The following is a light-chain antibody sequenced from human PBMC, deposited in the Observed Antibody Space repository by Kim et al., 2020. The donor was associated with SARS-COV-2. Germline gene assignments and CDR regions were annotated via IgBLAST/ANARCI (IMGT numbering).Light chain of an antibody. CDR2: RDS. Sequence: SVEVALGQTGRIPSGGNNIGSKNVHWYQQKPGQAPVLVIYRDSNRPSGIPERFSGSNSGNTATLTISRAQAGDEADYYCQVWDSRVFGGGTQLTVL. V-gene: IGLV3-9*01. CDR1: NIGSKN. J-gene: IGLJ3*02. CDR3: QVWDSRV.